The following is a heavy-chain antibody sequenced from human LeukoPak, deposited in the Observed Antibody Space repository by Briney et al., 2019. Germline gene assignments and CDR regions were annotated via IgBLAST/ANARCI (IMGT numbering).Heavy chain of an antibody. J-gene: IGHJ6*02. CDR3: ARDRAQLYGMDV. CDR2: INPNSGGT. Sequence: ASVKVSCKASEYTFTGYYMHWVRQAPGQGLEWMGWINPNSGGTNYAQKFQGRVTMTRDTSISTAYMELSRLRSDDTAVYYCARDRAQLYGMDVWGQGTTVTVSS. D-gene: IGHD2-2*01. V-gene: IGHV1-2*02. CDR1: EYTFTGYY.